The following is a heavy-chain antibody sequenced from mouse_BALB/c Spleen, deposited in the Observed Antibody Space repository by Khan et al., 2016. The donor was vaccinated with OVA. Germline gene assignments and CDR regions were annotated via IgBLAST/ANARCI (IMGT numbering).Heavy chain of an antibody. Sequence: QVQLQQPGAELVRPGVSVKISCKGSGYTFTDFTLHWVKQSHAMSLEWIGVISTYYGDATYNQRFKDKATMTVDKSSSTAYMELARLTSEDSAIYYCTRGRGGNRFAYWGQGTLVTVSA. J-gene: IGHJ3*01. CDR2: ISTYYGDA. CDR3: TRGRGGNRFAY. V-gene: IGHV1S137*01. CDR1: GYTFTDFT.